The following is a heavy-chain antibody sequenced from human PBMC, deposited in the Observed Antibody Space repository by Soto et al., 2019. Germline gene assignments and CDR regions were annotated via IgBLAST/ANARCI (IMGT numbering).Heavy chain of an antibody. V-gene: IGHV4-59*01. CDR1: GGSISSYY. Sequence: QVQLQESGPGLVKPSETLSLTCTVSGGSISSYYWSWIRQPPGKGLEWIGYTYYSGSTTYNPSLKSRVTISVDTSNNQFALKLSSVTAADTAVYYCARAIDPAAIYSYGMDVWGQGTTVTVSS. CDR3: ARAIDPAAIYSYGMDV. J-gene: IGHJ6*02. CDR2: TYYSGST. D-gene: IGHD2-2*01.